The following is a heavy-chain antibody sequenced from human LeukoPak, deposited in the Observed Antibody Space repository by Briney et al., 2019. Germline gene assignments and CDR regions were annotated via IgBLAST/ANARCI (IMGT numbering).Heavy chain of an antibody. CDR2: ISGSGADA. Sequence: PGGSLRLSCAASGFTFSSYAITRARQAPGKGLEWVSVISGSGADASYADSVKGRFTISRDNSKNTLYLQMSSLRAEDTAIYYCAKSLHNWNSGPESWGQGTLVTVSS. CDR3: AKSLHNWNSGPES. J-gene: IGHJ5*02. CDR1: GFTFSSYA. V-gene: IGHV3-23*01. D-gene: IGHD1-7*01.